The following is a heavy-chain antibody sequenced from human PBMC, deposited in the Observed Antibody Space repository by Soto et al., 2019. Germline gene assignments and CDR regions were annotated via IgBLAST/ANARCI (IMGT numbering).Heavy chain of an antibody. V-gene: IGHV3-74*01. D-gene: IGHD5-12*01. Sequence: EVQLVESGGGLVQPGGSLRLSCAASGFTLSSYWMHWVRQAPGKGLVWVSRINTDGTTTTYADSVKGRFTISRDIAKNPLYLQMNSLRAEDTAVYYCARVSVGAYDFSYWGQGTLVTVSS. CDR1: GFTLSSYW. CDR2: INTDGTTT. CDR3: ARVSVGAYDFSY. J-gene: IGHJ4*02.